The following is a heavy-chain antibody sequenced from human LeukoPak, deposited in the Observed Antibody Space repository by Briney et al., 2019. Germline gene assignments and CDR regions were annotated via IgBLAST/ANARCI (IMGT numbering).Heavy chain of an antibody. CDR2: ISNDGSKK. J-gene: IGHJ4*02. Sequence: GGSLRLSCAASGFTFSSYSMNWVRQAPGKGLEWVAVISNDGSKKDYADSVKGRFTISRDNSKNTLYLQMNSLRAEDTAVYYCARGARKGDDYGGFFDYWGQGTLVTVSS. CDR1: GFTFSSYS. V-gene: IGHV3-30*03. CDR3: ARGARKGDDYGGFFDY. D-gene: IGHD4-23*01.